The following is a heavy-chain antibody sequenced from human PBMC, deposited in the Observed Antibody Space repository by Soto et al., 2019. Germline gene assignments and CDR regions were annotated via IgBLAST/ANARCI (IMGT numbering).Heavy chain of an antibody. CDR1: GFTFSSYA. CDR3: AKDLDESGLGNAFDI. CDR2: ISGSGGST. V-gene: IGHV3-23*01. D-gene: IGHD7-27*01. J-gene: IGHJ3*02. Sequence: GGSLRLSCAASGFTFSSYAMSWVRQAPGKGLEWVSAISGSGGSTYYADSVKGRFTISRDNSKNTLYLQMNSLRAEDMAVYYCAKDLDESGLGNAFDIWGQGTMVTVSS.